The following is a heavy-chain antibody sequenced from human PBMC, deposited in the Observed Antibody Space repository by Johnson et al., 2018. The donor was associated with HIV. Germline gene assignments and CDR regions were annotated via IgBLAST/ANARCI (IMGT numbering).Heavy chain of an antibody. Sequence: QVQLVESGGGVVQPGGSLRLSCAASGFTFNSYGMHWVRQAPGKGLEWVAFIRYDGTNKYYADSVKGRFTISRDNSKNTLYLQMNSLRAEDTAVYYCARGGVLRYFDWLFEDAFDIWGQGTMVTVSS. V-gene: IGHV3-30*02. J-gene: IGHJ3*02. CDR2: IRYDGTNK. CDR1: GFTFNSYG. CDR3: ARGGVLRYFDWLFEDAFDI. D-gene: IGHD3-9*01.